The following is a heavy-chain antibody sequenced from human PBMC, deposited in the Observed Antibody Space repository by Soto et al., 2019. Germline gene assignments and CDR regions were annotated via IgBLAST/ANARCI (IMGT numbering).Heavy chain of an antibody. CDR3: ATEMYTSRGSLFDY. V-gene: IGHV1-46*01. CDR1: GYPFTSYY. J-gene: IGHJ4*02. D-gene: IGHD6-13*01. Sequence: ASVPVSCKASGYPFTSYYLHWLRQAPGQGLEWMGFINTSDGSTSYPKKFLGGATMTRDTSTSTVYVEVSSLRSEDTAVYYCATEMYTSRGSLFDYWGQRTLVTVSS. CDR2: INTSDGST.